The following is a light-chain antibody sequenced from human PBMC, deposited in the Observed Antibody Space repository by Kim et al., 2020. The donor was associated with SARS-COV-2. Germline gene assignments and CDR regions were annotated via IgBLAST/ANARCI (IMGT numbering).Light chain of an antibody. J-gene: IGKJ5*01. Sequence: ASTGDRITIACRASQGISSYLAWYQQKPGKAPKLLIYAASTLQSGVPSRFSGSGSGTDFTLTISCLQSEDFATYYCQQYYSYPITFGQGTRLEIK. V-gene: IGKV1-8*01. CDR1: QGISSY. CDR3: QQYYSYPIT. CDR2: AAS.